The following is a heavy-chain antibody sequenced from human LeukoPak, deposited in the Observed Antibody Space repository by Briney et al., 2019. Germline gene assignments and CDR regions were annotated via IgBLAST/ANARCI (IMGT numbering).Heavy chain of an antibody. CDR2: ISYDGSNK. V-gene: IGHV3-30*04. Sequence: GGSLRLSCAASGFTFSSYAMHWVRQAPGKGLEWVAVISYDGSNKYYADSVKGRFTISRDNSKNTLYLQMNSLRAEDTAVYYCARDLGLPLGWYALDYWGQGTLVTVSS. CDR3: ARDLGLPLGWYALDY. J-gene: IGHJ4*02. D-gene: IGHD6-13*01. CDR1: GFTFSSYA.